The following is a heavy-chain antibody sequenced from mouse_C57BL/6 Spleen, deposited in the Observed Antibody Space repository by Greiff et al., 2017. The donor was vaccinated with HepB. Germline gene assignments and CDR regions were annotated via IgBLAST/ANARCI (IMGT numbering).Heavy chain of an antibody. J-gene: IGHJ3*01. Sequence: QVQLQQSGAELARPGASVKLSCKASGYTFTSYGISWVKQRTGQGLEWIGEIYPRSGNTYYNEKFKGKATLTADKSSSTAYMELRSLTSEDSAVYFCARRAIYYDYDGWFAYWGQGTLVTVSA. CDR3: ARRAIYYDYDGWFAY. V-gene: IGHV1-81*01. CDR1: GYTFTSYG. CDR2: IYPRSGNT. D-gene: IGHD2-4*01.